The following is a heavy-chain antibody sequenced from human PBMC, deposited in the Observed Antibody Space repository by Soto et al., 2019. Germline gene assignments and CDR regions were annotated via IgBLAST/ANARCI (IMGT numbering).Heavy chain of an antibody. CDR2: IYYSGST. D-gene: IGHD4-4*01. V-gene: IGHV4-39*01. CDR3: ARQPLYYSNYYPKDYYYYYMDV. Sequence: SETLSLTCTVSGGSISSSSYYWGWIRQPPGKGLEWIGSIYYSGSTYYNPSLKSRVTISVDTSKNQFSLKLSSVTAADTAVYYCARQPLYYSNYYPKDYYYYYMDVWGKGTTVTVSS. J-gene: IGHJ6*03. CDR1: GGSISSSSYY.